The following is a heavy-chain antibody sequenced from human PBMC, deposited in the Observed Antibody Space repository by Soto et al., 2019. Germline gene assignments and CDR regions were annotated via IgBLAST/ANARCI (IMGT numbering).Heavy chain of an antibody. V-gene: IGHV3-30*18. J-gene: IGHJ4*02. CDR3: AKMYYYDSSGYPAYFDY. CDR1: GFTFSSYG. Sequence: QVQLVESGGGVVQPGRSLRLSCAASGFTFSSYGMHWVRQAPGKGLEWVAVISYDGSNKYYADSVKGRFTISRDNSKNTLYLQMNSLRAEDTAVYYCAKMYYYDSSGYPAYFDYWGQGTLVTVSS. D-gene: IGHD3-22*01. CDR2: ISYDGSNK.